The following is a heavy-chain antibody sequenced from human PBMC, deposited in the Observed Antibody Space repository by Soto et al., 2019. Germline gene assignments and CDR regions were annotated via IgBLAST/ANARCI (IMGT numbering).Heavy chain of an antibody. CDR1: GFTFDNYA. J-gene: IGHJ3*02. CDR2: ISGSGGAT. CDR3: AREVKSAGGPDGFDI. Sequence: GGSLRLSCAASGFTFDNYAMNWVRQAPGKGLEWVAHISGSGGATKYADSVKGRFTISRDNAKNSLYLQMNSLRAEDTAVYYCAREVKSAGGPDGFDIWGQGTMVTVSS. V-gene: IGHV3-48*04. D-gene: IGHD6-13*01.